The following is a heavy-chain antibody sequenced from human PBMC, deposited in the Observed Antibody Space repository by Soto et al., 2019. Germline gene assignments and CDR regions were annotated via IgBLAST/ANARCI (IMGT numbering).Heavy chain of an antibody. D-gene: IGHD6-13*01. CDR3: ASSSSSWYSRDYYYYGMDV. J-gene: IGHJ6*02. V-gene: IGHV1-69*13. CDR1: GGTFSSYA. Sequence: GASVKVSCKASGGTFSSYAISWVRQAPGQGLEWMGGIIPIFGTANYAQKFQGRVTITADESTSTAYMELSSLRSEDTAVYYCASSSSSWYSRDYYYYGMDVWGQGTTVTVSS. CDR2: IIPIFGTA.